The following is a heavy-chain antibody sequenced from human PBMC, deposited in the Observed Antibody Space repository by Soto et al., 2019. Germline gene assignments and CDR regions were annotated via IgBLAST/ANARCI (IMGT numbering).Heavy chain of an antibody. CDR2: IWYDGSNK. Sequence: QVQLVESGGGVVQPGRSLRLSCAASGFTFSSYGMHWVRQAPGKGLEWVAVIWYDGSNKYYADSVKGRFTISRDNSKNTLYLQMKSLRAEDTAVYYCAREAAAGLNYYYYGMDVWGQGTTVTVSS. CDR1: GFTFSSYG. CDR3: AREAAAGLNYYYYGMDV. J-gene: IGHJ6*02. D-gene: IGHD6-13*01. V-gene: IGHV3-33*01.